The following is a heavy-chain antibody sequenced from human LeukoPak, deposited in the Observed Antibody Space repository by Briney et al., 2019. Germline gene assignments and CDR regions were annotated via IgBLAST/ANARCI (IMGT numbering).Heavy chain of an antibody. D-gene: IGHD1-26*01. CDR2: IYPDDSDT. V-gene: IGHV5-51*01. CDR3: ARHGVGANEAFDI. Sequence: PGESLKISCKGSGYSFTNYWISWVRQMPGKGLEWMGVIYPDDSDTRYSPSFQGQVTISADKSISTAYLQWSGLKASDTAMYYCARHGVGANEAFDIWGQGTMVTVSS. J-gene: IGHJ3*02. CDR1: GYSFTNYW.